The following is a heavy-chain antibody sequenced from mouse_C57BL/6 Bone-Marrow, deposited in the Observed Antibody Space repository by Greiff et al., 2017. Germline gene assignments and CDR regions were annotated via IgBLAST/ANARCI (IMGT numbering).Heavy chain of an antibody. CDR1: GYTFTDYN. Sequence: VQLQQSGPELVKPGASVKIPCKASGYTFTDYNMDWVKQSHGKSLEWIGDINPNNGGTIYNQKFKGKATLTVDKSSGTAYMELRSLTSEDTAVYYCAREDYYGSSPFAYWGQGTLVTVSA. CDR3: AREDYYGSSPFAY. V-gene: IGHV1-18*01. J-gene: IGHJ3*01. CDR2: INPNNGGT. D-gene: IGHD1-1*01.